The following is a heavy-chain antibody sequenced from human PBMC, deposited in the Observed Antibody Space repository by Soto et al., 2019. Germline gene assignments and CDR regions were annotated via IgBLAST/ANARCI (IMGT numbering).Heavy chain of an antibody. Sequence: PSETLSLTCTVSGGSVSSDSYYWSCIRQPPGKGLEWIGDINYSGSTNYNPSLKSRVTISVDTSKNQFSLKLSSVTAADTAVYYCARGLVDDFWTWFDPWGQGTLVTVSS. CDR3: ARGLVDDFWTWFDP. V-gene: IGHV4-61*01. J-gene: IGHJ5*02. CDR1: GGSVSSDSYY. D-gene: IGHD3-3*01. CDR2: INYSGST.